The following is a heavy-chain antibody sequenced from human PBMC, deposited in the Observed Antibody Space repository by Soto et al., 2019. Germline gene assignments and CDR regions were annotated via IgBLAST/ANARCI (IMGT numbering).Heavy chain of an antibody. CDR3: ARWGQLIYFSIGYFDY. CDR2: INHSGST. V-gene: IGHV4-34*01. Sequence: SETLSLTCAVYGGSFSGYYWSWIRQPPGKGLEWIGEINHSGSTNYNPSLKSRVTISVDTSKNQFSLKLSSVTAADTAVYYCARWGQLIYFSIGYFDYWGQGTLVTVSS. D-gene: IGHD2-2*02. J-gene: IGHJ4*02. CDR1: GGSFSGYY.